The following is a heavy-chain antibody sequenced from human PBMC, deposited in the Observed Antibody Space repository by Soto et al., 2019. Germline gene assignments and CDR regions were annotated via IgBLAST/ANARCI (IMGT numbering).Heavy chain of an antibody. Sequence: VASVKVSCKASGYTFTSYSMHWVRQAPGQGLEWMGIINPSGGSTSYAQKFQGRVTMTRDTSTSTVYMELSSLRSEDTAVYYCARDKIAAAALPGVNTYHYYYYYGMDVWGQGTTVTVSS. CDR1: GYTFTSYS. V-gene: IGHV1-46*01. J-gene: IGHJ6*02. CDR2: INPSGGST. CDR3: ARDKIAAAALPGVNTYHYYYYYGMDV. D-gene: IGHD6-13*01.